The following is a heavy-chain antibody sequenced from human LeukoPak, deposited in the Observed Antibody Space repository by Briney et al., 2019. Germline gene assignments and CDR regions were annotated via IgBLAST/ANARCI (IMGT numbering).Heavy chain of an antibody. CDR1: GFTFSSYG. CDR3: AKDHFYDSSGYGGFDI. Sequence: GGSLRLSCAASGFTFSSYGMHWVRQAPGKGLEWVAFIRYDGSNKYYADSVKGRFTISRDNSKNTLYLQMNSLRAEDTAVYYCAKDHFYDSSGYGGFDIWGQGTMVTVSS. V-gene: IGHV3-30*02. CDR2: IRYDGSNK. J-gene: IGHJ3*02. D-gene: IGHD3-22*01.